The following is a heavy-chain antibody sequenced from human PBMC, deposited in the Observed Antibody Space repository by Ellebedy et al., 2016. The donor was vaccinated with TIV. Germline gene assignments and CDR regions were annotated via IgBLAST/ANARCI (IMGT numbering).Heavy chain of an antibody. CDR1: GGSFSGYY. V-gene: IGHV4-34*01. Sequence: SETLSLTXGVYGGSFSGYYWTWIHQSPGKGLEWIAEINASGTTNYNPSLKSRVTISIETTNNQVSLSLTSVTAADTAVYFCARGRYYYGAGSSNWFDPWGQGTLVTVSS. J-gene: IGHJ5*02. CDR3: ARGRYYYGAGSSNWFDP. CDR2: INASGTT. D-gene: IGHD3-10*01.